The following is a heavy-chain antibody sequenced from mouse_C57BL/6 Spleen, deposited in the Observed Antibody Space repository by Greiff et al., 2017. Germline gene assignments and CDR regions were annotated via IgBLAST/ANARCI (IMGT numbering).Heavy chain of an antibody. CDR1: GYTFTDYN. CDR2: INPNNGGT. J-gene: IGHJ3*01. D-gene: IGHD1-1*01. Sequence: EVQLQQSGPELVKPGASVKMSCKASGYTFTDYNMHWVKQSHGKSLEWIGYINPNNGGTSYNQKFKGKATLTVNKSSSTAYMELRSLTSEESAVYYCARDYGSSYGFAYWGQGTLVTVSA. V-gene: IGHV1-22*01. CDR3: ARDYGSSYGFAY.